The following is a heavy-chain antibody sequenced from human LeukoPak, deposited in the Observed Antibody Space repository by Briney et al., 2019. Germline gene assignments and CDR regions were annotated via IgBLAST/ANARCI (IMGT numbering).Heavy chain of an antibody. Sequence: GGSLRLSCAASGFTFSSYGMHWVRQAPGKGLEWASAISGSGGSTYYADSVKGRFTISRDNSNNTLYLQMNSLRAEDTAVYYCASDLAAAGTGTTYWGQGTLVTVS. V-gene: IGHV3-23*01. D-gene: IGHD6-13*01. CDR1: GFTFSSYG. CDR2: ISGSGGST. J-gene: IGHJ4*02. CDR3: ASDLAAAGTGTTY.